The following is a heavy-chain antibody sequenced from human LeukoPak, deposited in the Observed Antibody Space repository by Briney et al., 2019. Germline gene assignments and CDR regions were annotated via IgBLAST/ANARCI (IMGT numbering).Heavy chain of an antibody. D-gene: IGHD3-10*01. CDR2: INPRGGSK. CDR1: GYTFTSYY. Sequence: ASVKVSCKASGYTFTSYYMHWVRQAPGQGLEWMGIINPRGGSKSYAQKFQGRVTMTRDMSTSTVYMELSSLRSEDTAVYYCARDSMVRGVTGPYYYYYYMDVWGKGTTVTISS. CDR3: ARDSMVRGVTGPYYYYYYMDV. V-gene: IGHV1-46*01. J-gene: IGHJ6*03.